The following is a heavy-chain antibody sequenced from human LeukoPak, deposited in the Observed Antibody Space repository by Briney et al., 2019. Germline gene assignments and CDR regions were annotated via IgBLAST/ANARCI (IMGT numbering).Heavy chain of an antibody. J-gene: IGHJ4*02. CDR2: INPNSGGT. V-gene: IGHV1-2*02. CDR3: ARSLFDIVVVPAAIPFDY. D-gene: IGHD2-2*02. Sequence: ASVKVSCKASGYTFTGYYMHWVRQAPGQGLEWMGWINPNSGGTNYAQKFQGRVTMTRDTSISTAYMELSRLTSDDTAVYYCARSLFDIVVVPAAIPFDYWGQGTLVTVSS. CDR1: GYTFTGYY.